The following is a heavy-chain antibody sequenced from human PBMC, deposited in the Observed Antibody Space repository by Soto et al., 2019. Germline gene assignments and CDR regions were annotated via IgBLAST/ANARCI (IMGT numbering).Heavy chain of an antibody. CDR3: ARAGDDCSAANCYVIDY. D-gene: IGHD2-2*01. Sequence: QVQLVQSGAEVKKPGASVKVSCKASGYTFTSYAMHWVRQAPGQRLEWMGWINTGKGNTKYSQKFQGRVTITSDTSASTAYMDLSSLRSDDTAMYYCARAGDDCSAANCYVIDYWGHGTLVTVSS. V-gene: IGHV1-3*04. CDR1: GYTFTSYA. J-gene: IGHJ4*01. CDR2: INTGKGNT.